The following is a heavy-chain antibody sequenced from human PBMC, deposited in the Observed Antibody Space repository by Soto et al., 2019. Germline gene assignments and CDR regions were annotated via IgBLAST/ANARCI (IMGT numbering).Heavy chain of an antibody. D-gene: IGHD6-19*01. Sequence: VPSGAVVKKPGASVTVSCSASVYPVTAYYMHLVRQAPGRGLERMGGINPATGPAKYTQTFQGRVALHRDTAKSTVSVQPIGLTSAATAFLLCARGGVVAVAGSAAFDMWGSGTLLSVSS. CDR1: VYPVTAYY. V-gene: IGHV1-2*02. CDR3: ARGGVVAVAGSAAFDM. CDR2: INPATGPA. J-gene: IGHJ3*02.